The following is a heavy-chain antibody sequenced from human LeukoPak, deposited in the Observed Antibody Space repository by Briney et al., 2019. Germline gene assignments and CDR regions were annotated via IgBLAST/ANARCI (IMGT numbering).Heavy chain of an antibody. V-gene: IGHV3-23*01. CDR1: GFTFSTYT. CDR2: ISGSGGGT. J-gene: IGHJ4*02. D-gene: IGHD1-26*01. Sequence: GGSLRLSCAASGFTFSTYTMTWVRQPPGKGLEWVSAISGSGGGTFYADSVKGRFTISRDNSKNTVYPQMNSLRVEDTAVYYCAKSSVGATVFDDWGQGTLVTVSS. CDR3: AKSSVGATVFDD.